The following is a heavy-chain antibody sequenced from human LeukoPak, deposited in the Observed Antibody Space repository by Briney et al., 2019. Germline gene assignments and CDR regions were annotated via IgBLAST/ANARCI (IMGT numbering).Heavy chain of an antibody. V-gene: IGHV1-2*02. Sequence: EASVKVSCKTSGYAFTGHYMHWVRQTPGQGPEWVGWINPDSGYTNYAQNFQGRVTMTTDTSISAAYMELSRLRSDDTAVYYCARESGLTTITSGGFYYWGQGTLVTVSS. D-gene: IGHD1-26*01. J-gene: IGHJ4*02. CDR3: ARESGLTTITSGGFYY. CDR1: GYAFTGHY. CDR2: INPDSGYT.